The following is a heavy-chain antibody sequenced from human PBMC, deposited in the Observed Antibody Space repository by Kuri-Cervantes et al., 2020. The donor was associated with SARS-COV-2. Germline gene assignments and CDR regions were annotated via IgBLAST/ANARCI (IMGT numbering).Heavy chain of an antibody. V-gene: IGHV1-18*01. Sequence: VSVKVSCKASGGTFSSYAISWVRQAPGQGLEWMGWISAYNGNTNYAQKLQGRVTMTTDTSTSTAYMELRSLRSDDTAVYYCARGIVVVPAAIDYLGFDYWGQGTLVTVSS. CDR2: ISAYNGNT. D-gene: IGHD2-2*01. CDR3: ARGIVVVPAAIDYLGFDY. CDR1: GGTFSSYA. J-gene: IGHJ4*02.